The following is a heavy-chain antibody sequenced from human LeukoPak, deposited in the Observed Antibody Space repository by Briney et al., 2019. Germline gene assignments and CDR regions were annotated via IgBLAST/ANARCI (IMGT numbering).Heavy chain of an antibody. J-gene: IGHJ4*02. Sequence: GGSLRLSCAAPGFTFSSYAMHWVRQAPGKGLEWVAVISYDGSNKYYADSVKGRFTISRDNSKNTLYLQMNSLRAEDTAVYYCARKGIAAAGTVFDYWGQGTLVAVSS. CDR1: GFTFSSYA. CDR2: ISYDGSNK. V-gene: IGHV3-30-3*01. CDR3: ARKGIAAAGTVFDY. D-gene: IGHD6-13*01.